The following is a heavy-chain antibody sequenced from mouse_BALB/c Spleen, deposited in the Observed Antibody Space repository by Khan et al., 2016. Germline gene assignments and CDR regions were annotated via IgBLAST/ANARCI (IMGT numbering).Heavy chain of an antibody. CDR1: GLPLTSYG. J-gene: IGHJ2*01. Sequence: VQLQEPGPCLVAPSQSLSITCTVSGLPLTSYGVHCVCQPPGKGLDWLVVIWAGGSINSNSALISRLSISKDNSKSQVFLKMNRLQTDETDMYCCGRLEDIWGHGNAITITT. V-gene: IGHV2-9*02. D-gene: IGHD1-3*01. CDR2: IWAGGSI. CDR3: GRLEDI.